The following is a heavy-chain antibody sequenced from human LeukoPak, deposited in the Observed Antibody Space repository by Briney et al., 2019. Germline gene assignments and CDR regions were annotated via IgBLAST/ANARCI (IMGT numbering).Heavy chain of an antibody. CDR1: GGSISSYY. CDR2: IYYSGST. J-gene: IGHJ4*02. CDR3: ARAGDYYDSSGYPH. Sequence: SETPSLTCTVSGGSISSYYWSWIRQPPGKGLEWIGYIYYSGSTNYNPSLKSRVTISVDTSKNQFPLKLSSVTAADTAVYYCARAGDYYDSSGYPHWGQGTLVTVSS. D-gene: IGHD3-22*01. V-gene: IGHV4-59*01.